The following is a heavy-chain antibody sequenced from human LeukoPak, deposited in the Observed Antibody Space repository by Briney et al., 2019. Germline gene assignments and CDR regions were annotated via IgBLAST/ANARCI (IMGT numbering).Heavy chain of an antibody. CDR2: IYSGGST. Sequence: GGSLRLSCAASGFTVSSNYMSWVRQAPGKGLEWVSVIYSGGSTYYADSVKGRFTISRDNSKNTLYLQMNSLRAEGTAVYYCARNYYDSSGYDYAFDYWGQGTLVTVSS. V-gene: IGHV3-53*01. CDR1: GFTVSSNY. CDR3: ARNYYDSSGYDYAFDY. J-gene: IGHJ4*02. D-gene: IGHD3-22*01.